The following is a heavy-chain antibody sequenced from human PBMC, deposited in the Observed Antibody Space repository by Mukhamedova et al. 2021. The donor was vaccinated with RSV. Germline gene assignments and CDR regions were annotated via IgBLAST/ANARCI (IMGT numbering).Heavy chain of an antibody. Sequence: VRQAPGTGLEWVANIKHDGSEKNYVDSVKGRFTISRDNAKNSLFLQMNSLRAEDTAVYYCAREGYLDYWGQGTLVTVSS. V-gene: IGHV3-7*01. CDR2: IKHDGSEK. CDR3: AREGYLDY. J-gene: IGHJ4*02.